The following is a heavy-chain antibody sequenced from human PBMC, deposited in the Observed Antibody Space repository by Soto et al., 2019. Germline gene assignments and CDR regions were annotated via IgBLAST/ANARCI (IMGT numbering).Heavy chain of an antibody. D-gene: IGHD3-10*01. CDR1: VGSISSGGYY. Sequence: QVQLQESGPGLVKPSQTLSLTCTVSVGSISSGGYYWSWIRQHPGKGLEWIGYIFYSGSTYYNPSLKSRVTISVDTSKNQFSLKLSSVPAAATAVYYCATYGSGSYKPTTFDYWGQGTLVTVSS. CDR2: IFYSGST. CDR3: ATYGSGSYKPTTFDY. J-gene: IGHJ4*02. V-gene: IGHV4-31*03.